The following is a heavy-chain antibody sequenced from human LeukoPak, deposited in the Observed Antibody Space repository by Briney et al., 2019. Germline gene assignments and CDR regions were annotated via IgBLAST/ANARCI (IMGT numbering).Heavy chain of an antibody. CDR3: AKVGYYYGSGSPNNYFDY. Sequence: PGGSLRLSCAASGFTFSSYAMSWVRQAPGKGLEWVSAISGSGGSAYYADSVKGRFTISRDNSKNTLYLQMNSLRAEDTAVYYCAKVGYYYGSGSPNNYFDYWGQGTLVTVSS. CDR2: ISGSGGSA. V-gene: IGHV3-23*01. J-gene: IGHJ4*02. CDR1: GFTFSSYA. D-gene: IGHD3-10*01.